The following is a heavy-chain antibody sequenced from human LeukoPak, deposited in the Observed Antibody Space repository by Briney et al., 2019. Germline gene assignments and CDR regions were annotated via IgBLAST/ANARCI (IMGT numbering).Heavy chain of an antibody. CDR1: GFIFDTRD. CDR2: IRSDGYHT. D-gene: IGHD1-26*01. CDR3: AKPSGSGVDY. V-gene: IGHV3-30*02. J-gene: IGHJ4*02. Sequence: GGSLRLSCGASGFIFDTRDMHWVRQALGKGLEWVAFIRSDGYHTYYADSVKGRFTITRDNSKNTLYLQMNSLRLEDMAVYYCAKPSGSGVDYWGRGTRVTVSS.